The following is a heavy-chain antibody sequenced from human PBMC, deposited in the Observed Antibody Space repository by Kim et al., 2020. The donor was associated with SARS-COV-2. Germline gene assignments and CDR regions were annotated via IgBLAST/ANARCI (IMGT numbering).Heavy chain of an antibody. Sequence: GGSLRLSCAASGFRFSSYGMHWVRQAPGKGPEWVAVIWYDGSNDHYADLVKGRFTTSRDNSKNILYLQMNSLRGEDTAVYYCARGRVPVEEAVGRENDRGLDYWGQGTLVTVSS. D-gene: IGHD2-2*01. CDR1: GFRFSSYG. J-gene: IGHJ4*02. CDR3: ARGRVPVEEAVGRENDRGLDY. V-gene: IGHV3-33*01. CDR2: IWYDGSND.